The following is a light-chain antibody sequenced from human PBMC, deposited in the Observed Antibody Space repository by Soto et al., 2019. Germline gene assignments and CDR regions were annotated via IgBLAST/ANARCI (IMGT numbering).Light chain of an antibody. CDR3: QQYGSSPLT. CDR1: QSVSSSY. Sequence: EIVLTQPPGTLSLSPGERATLSCRSSQSVSSSYLAWYQQKPGQAPRLLIYGASSRATGIPDRFSGSGSGTDFTLTISRLEPEDVAVYYCQQYGSSPLTFGQGTRLEIK. V-gene: IGKV3-20*01. J-gene: IGKJ5*01. CDR2: GAS.